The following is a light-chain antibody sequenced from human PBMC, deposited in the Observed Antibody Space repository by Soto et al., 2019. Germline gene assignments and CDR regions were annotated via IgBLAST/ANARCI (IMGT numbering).Light chain of an antibody. CDR3: QQRNDWVT. Sequence: EVVLTQSPATLSLSPGERATLSCRASQSIRNYLAWYQQKPGQAPRLLIYDASNRATGIPARFSGSGSGTDFILTISSLEPEDSGVYYCQQRNDWVTFGGGTTVDIK. CDR2: DAS. CDR1: QSIRNY. V-gene: IGKV3-11*01. J-gene: IGKJ4*01.